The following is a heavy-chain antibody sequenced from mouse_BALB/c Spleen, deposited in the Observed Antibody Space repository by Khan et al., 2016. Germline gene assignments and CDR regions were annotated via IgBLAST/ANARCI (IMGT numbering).Heavy chain of an antibody. D-gene: IGHD2-1*01. CDR1: GFSLTSYG. CDR2: IWSDGST. CDR3: ARNSIYYGNYYAMDY. Sequence: QVQLKQSGPGLVAPSQSLSITCTVSGFSLTSYGVHWVRQPPGKGLEWLVVIWSDGSTTYNSALKSRLSISKDNSKSQVFLKMNSLQTDDTAMYYCARNSIYYGNYYAMDYWGQGTSVTVSS. V-gene: IGHV2-6*02. J-gene: IGHJ4*01.